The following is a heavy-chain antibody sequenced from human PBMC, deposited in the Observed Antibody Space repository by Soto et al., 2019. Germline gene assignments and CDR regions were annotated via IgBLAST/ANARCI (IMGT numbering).Heavy chain of an antibody. CDR3: ARVQSTSWGYYYAVDV. D-gene: IGHD2-2*01. CDR2: ISYSGST. V-gene: IGHV4-59*01. CDR1: GGSISSYY. J-gene: IGHJ6*01. Sequence: QVQLQESGPGLVKPSETLSLTCRISGGSISSYYWNWIRQAPGKGLEWIGFISYSGSTNYNPALTSRVTISVDTSKDQISRRLNSVTAADTAVYYCARVQSTSWGYYYAVDVWGQGTTVTVSS.